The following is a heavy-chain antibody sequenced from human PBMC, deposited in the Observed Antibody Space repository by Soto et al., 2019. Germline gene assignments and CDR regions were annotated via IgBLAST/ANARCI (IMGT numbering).Heavy chain of an antibody. CDR2: FGGDENYT. Sequence: PGGSLRLSCGASGFSVKRYWMHWVRQAPGKGLVWLSRFGGDENYTDYADSVRGQFTISRDIAKNTIYLQMNSLRAEDTAVYYCGKGKELGVVRYGLDAWGQGTTVTVSS. CDR1: GFSVKRYW. J-gene: IGHJ6*02. D-gene: IGHD3-3*01. CDR3: GKGKELGVVRYGLDA. V-gene: IGHV3-74*01.